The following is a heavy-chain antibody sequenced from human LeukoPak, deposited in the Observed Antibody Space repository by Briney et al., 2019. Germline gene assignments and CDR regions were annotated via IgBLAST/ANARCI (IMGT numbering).Heavy chain of an antibody. D-gene: IGHD5-12*01. J-gene: IGHJ4*02. CDR3: ARGPSGYHNT. CDR1: GFTFSSYE. Sequence: GGSLRLSCAASGFTFSSYEMNWVRQAPGKGLEWVAFIRYDGSNKYYADSVKGRFTISRDNSKNTLYLQMNSLRAEDTAVYYCARGPSGYHNTGGQGTLVTVSS. CDR2: IRYDGSNK. V-gene: IGHV3-30*14.